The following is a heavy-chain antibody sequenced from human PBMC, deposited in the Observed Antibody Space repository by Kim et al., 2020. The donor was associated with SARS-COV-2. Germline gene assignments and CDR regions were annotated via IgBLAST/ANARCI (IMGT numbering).Heavy chain of an antibody. Sequence: GGSLRLSCATSGFTFGGYEMNWVRQAPGKGLEWVAYISADGSRAEYVDFVEGRFSIFKDNAQKSLSLQMNSLRAEDTALYYCTRDNRTVADCDSWCQGTL. CDR3: TRDNRTVADCDS. V-gene: IGHV3-48*03. J-gene: IGHJ4*02. D-gene: IGHD4-17*01. CDR1: GFTFGGYE. CDR2: ISADGSRA.